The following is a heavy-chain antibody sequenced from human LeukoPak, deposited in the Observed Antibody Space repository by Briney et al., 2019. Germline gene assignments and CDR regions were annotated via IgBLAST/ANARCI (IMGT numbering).Heavy chain of an antibody. V-gene: IGHV3-9*03. CDR1: GFTFDDYA. CDR3: AKGGGAGFDY. J-gene: IGHJ4*02. CDR2: ISWNSGSI. D-gene: IGHD2-21*01. Sequence: PGRSLRLSCAASGFTFDDYAMHWVRQAPGKGLEWVSGISWNSGSIGYADSVKGRFTISRDNAKNSLYLQMNSLRAEDMALYYCAKGGGAGFDYWGQGTLVTVSS.